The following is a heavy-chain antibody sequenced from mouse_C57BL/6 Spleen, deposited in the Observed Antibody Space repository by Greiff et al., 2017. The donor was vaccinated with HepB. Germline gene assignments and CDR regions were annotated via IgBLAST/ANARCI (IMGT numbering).Heavy chain of an antibody. CDR1: GYTFTSYW. CDR3: ARSDDGYYGGFDY. Sequence: VQLQQPGAELVKPGASVKMSCKASGYTFTSYWITWVKQRPGQGLEWIGDIYPGSGSTNYNEKFKSKATLTVDTSSSTAYMQLSSLTSEDSAVYYCARSDDGYYGGFDYWGQGTTRTVSS. V-gene: IGHV1-55*01. CDR2: IYPGSGST. J-gene: IGHJ2*01. D-gene: IGHD2-3*01.